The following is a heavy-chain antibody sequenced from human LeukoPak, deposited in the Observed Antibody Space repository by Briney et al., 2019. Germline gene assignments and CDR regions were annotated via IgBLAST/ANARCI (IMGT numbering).Heavy chain of an antibody. CDR2: ISGSGGGT. V-gene: IGHV3-23*01. D-gene: IGHD6-13*01. J-gene: IGHJ3*02. Sequence: GGSLRLSCAASGFTFNSYAMSWVRQAPEKGLEWVATISGSGGGTYYADSVKGRFTISRGNAKNSLYLQMNSLRAEDTAVYYCARWGTYSSSWLGAFDIWGQGTMVTVSS. CDR1: GFTFNSYA. CDR3: ARWGTYSSSWLGAFDI.